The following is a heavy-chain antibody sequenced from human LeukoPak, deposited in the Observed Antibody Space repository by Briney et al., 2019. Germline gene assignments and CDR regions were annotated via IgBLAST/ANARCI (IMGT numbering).Heavy chain of an antibody. D-gene: IGHD6-19*01. CDR1: GFTFSNYA. Sequence: GGSLRLSCAASGFTFSNYAMTWVRQAPGKGLEWVSGISGTGGSTYYADSVKGRFTISRDNSKNTLYLQMNTLRVEDTAVYYCAKGRSGWYYHAFDIWGQGTMVTVSS. J-gene: IGHJ3*02. CDR2: ISGTGGST. V-gene: IGHV3-23*01. CDR3: AKGRSGWYYHAFDI.